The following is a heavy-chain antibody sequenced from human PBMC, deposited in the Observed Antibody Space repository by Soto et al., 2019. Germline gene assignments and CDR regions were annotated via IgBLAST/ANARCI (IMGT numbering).Heavy chain of an antibody. V-gene: IGHV1-18*04. CDR3: ARDVFCGGAPACPDMDV. CDR1: GYTFSGYS. Sequence: QVVLEQSGGEVKKPGASVKVSCKASGYTFSGYSITWVRQAPGQGLERMGRISGYNGNTNYARTLRGRLTLTTDTPTSTAYMELRSLTSDDTAVYYCARDVFCGGAPACPDMDVWCQGTTVTLSS. D-gene: IGHD2-21*01. CDR2: ISGYNGNT. J-gene: IGHJ6*02.